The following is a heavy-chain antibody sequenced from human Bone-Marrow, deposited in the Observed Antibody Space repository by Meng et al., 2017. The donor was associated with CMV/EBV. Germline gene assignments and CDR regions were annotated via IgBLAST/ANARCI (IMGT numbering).Heavy chain of an antibody. CDR3: ARDGTVGASRGVYYYYYGMDV. CDR1: GFTFSSYS. J-gene: IGHJ6*02. CDR2: ISSSSSYI. V-gene: IGHV3-21*01. Sequence: GESLKISCAASGFTFSSYSMNWVRQAPGKGLEWVSSISSSSSYIYYADSVKGRFTISRDNAKNSLYLQMNSLRAEDTAVYYCARDGTVGASRGVYYYYYGMDVWGRGTTVTVSS. D-gene: IGHD1-26*01.